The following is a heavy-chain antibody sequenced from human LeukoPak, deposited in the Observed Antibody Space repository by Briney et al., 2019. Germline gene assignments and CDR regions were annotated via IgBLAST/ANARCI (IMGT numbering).Heavy chain of an antibody. CDR3: AVNTLGFNY. J-gene: IGHJ4*02. Sequence: GGSLRLSCAASGFTFSSHSMNWVRQAPGKWLEWVSSISSSSRYIYYADSVKGRFITSSNKAENSLYLQMNSLRAEDTAVYYCAVNTLGFNYWGQGTLVTVSS. D-gene: IGHD5-18*01. CDR2: ISSSSRYI. CDR1: GFTFSSHS. V-gene: IGHV3-21*01.